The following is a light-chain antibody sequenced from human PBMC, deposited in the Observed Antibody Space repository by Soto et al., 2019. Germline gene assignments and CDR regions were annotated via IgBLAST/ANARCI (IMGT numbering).Light chain of an antibody. CDR1: QSVSSSY. J-gene: IGKJ4*01. V-gene: IGKV3-20*01. CDR2: GAS. CDR3: QQYGSSPRLT. Sequence: EIGLPQSPGTLSLSPGERATLSCRASQSVSSSYLAWYQQKPGQAPRLLIYGASSRATGIPDRFSGSGSGTDFTLTISRLEPEDFAVYYCQQYGSSPRLTFGGGTKVEIK.